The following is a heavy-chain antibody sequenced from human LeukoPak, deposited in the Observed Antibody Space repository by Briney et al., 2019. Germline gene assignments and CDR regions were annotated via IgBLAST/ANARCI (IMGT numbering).Heavy chain of an antibody. Sequence: RASVSLSCKPSGYTFTGYYMQGVPRAPGQGREGGGGINPNSGVTNYAQKFQGRVPMTRDTSIITAYMDLIRLRSDDTAVYYCARDRTPYYPRYYYLDVWRKGTRVPVSS. J-gene: IGHJ6*03. CDR3: ARDRTPYYPRYYYLDV. CDR2: INPNSGVT. CDR1: GYTFTGYY. V-gene: IGHV1-2*02. D-gene: IGHD3-10*01.